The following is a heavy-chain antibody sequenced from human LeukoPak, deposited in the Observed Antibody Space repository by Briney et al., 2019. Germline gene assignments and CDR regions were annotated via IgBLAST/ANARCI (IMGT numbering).Heavy chain of an antibody. D-gene: IGHD3-10*01. CDR1: GFTFSSYE. CDR3: ARTQYYYGSGSPDY. Sequence: PGGSLRLSCAATGFTFSSYEMKWVRQARGKGREGVSYISSSGSTIYYAESVKGRFTIYRDNAKNSLYLQMNSLRAEDTAVYYCARTQYYYGSGSPDYWGQGTLVTVSS. J-gene: IGHJ4*02. V-gene: IGHV3-48*03. CDR2: ISSSGSTI.